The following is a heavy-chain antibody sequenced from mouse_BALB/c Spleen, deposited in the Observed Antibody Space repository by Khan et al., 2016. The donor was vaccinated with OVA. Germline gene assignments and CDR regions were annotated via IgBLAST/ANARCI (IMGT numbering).Heavy chain of an antibody. CDR2: INTYTGEP. CDR3: ASPPSFYYCLDH. J-gene: IGHJ4*01. V-gene: IGHV9-3-1*01. D-gene: IGHD3-1*01. CDR1: GYTFTNYG. Sequence: QIQLLQSGPELKKPGETVKISCKASGYTFTNYGMNWVKQCQGKALKWMGWINTYTGEPTYADDFKGRFAFTFETSSSTAYLQVNNLINDDTTTYCGASPPSFYYCLDHWGEGTSVTVSS.